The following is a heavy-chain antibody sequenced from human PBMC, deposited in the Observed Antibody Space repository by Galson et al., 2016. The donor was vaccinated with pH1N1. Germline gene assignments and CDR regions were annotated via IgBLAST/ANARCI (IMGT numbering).Heavy chain of an antibody. CDR3: ARGDYGDYVGEFDY. J-gene: IGHJ4*02. CDR1: RFTFSDYY. D-gene: IGHD4-17*01. V-gene: IGHV3-11*04. Sequence: SLRLSCAASRFTFSDYYMSWIRQAPGKGLEWVSYISNSGGSIYYADSVEGRFTISRDNAKNSLYLQMNSLRAEDTAVYYCARGDYGDYVGEFDYWGQGTLVTVSS. CDR2: ISNSGGSI.